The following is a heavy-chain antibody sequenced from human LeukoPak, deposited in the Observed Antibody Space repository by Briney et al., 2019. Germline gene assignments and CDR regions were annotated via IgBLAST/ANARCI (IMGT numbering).Heavy chain of an antibody. CDR1: GGSLSGYY. CDR2: INHSGST. Sequence: PSETLSLTCAVYGGSLSGYYWSWIRQPPGKGLEWIEEINHSGSTNYNPSLKSRVTISVDTSKNQFSLKLSSVTAADTAVYYCARFPGVVVPAAKAYYYYGMDVWGQGTTVTVSS. D-gene: IGHD2-2*01. V-gene: IGHV4-34*01. CDR3: ARFPGVVVPAAKAYYYYGMDV. J-gene: IGHJ6*02.